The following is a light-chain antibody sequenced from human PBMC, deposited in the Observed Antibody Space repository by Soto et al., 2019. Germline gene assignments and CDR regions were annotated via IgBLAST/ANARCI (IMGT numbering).Light chain of an antibody. CDR1: NSNIGSHT. V-gene: IGLV1-44*01. Sequence: QPVLTQPASASGTPGQRLTISCSGSNSNIGSHTVNWYQHVAGTAPKLLLFSYDQRPSGVPDRFSGSKSGTSASLAISGLQSEDEADYYCASWDDSLNGWVFGGGTKLTVL. CDR3: ASWDDSLNGWV. CDR2: SYD. J-gene: IGLJ3*02.